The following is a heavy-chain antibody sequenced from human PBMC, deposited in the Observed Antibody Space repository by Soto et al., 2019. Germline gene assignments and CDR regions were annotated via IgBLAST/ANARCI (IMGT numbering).Heavy chain of an antibody. CDR3: ARERVVVPAAPSAYYYYMDV. Sequence: TSETLSLTCTVSGGSISSGGYYWSWIRQHQGKGLEWIGYIYYSGSTYYNPSLKSRVTISVDTSKNQFSLKLSSVTAADTAVYYCARERVVVPAAPSAYYYYMDVWGKGTTVTV. CDR2: IYYSGST. CDR1: GGSISSGGYY. D-gene: IGHD2-2*01. J-gene: IGHJ6*03. V-gene: IGHV4-31*03.